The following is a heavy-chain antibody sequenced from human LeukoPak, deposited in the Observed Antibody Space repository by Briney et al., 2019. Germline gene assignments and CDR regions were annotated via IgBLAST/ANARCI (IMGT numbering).Heavy chain of an antibody. D-gene: IGHD3-9*01. CDR1: GGTVSSYA. J-gene: IGHJ5*02. CDR2: IIPIFGTA. Sequence: ASVKVSCKASGGTVSSYAISWVRQAPGQGLEWMGGIIPIFGTANYAQKFQGRVTITADESTSTAYMELSSLRSEDTAVYYCARVGGGYDILTGYYNWFDPWGQGTLVTVSS. V-gene: IGHV1-69*13. CDR3: ARVGGGYDILTGYYNWFDP.